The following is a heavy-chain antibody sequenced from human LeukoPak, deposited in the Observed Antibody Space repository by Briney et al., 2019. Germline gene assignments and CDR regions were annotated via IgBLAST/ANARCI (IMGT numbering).Heavy chain of an antibody. V-gene: IGHV3-21*01. CDR1: GFTFSSYS. Sequence: GGSLRLSCAASGFTFSSYSMNWVRQAPGKGLEWVSSISSSSSYIYYADSVKGRFTISRDNAKNSLYLQMNSLRAEDTAVYYCARDNDFWSGSHGWFDPWRQGTLVTVSS. CDR2: ISSSSSYI. J-gene: IGHJ5*02. D-gene: IGHD3-3*01. CDR3: ARDNDFWSGSHGWFDP.